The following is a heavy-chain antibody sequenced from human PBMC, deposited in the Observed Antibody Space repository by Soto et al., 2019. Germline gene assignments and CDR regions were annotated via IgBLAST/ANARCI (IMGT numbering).Heavy chain of an antibody. D-gene: IGHD3-3*01. J-gene: IGHJ6*02. CDR2: ISSSSSYI. Sequence: EVQLVESGGGLVKPGGSLRLSCAASGFTFSSYSMNWVRQAPGKGLEWVSSISSSSSYIYYADSVKGRFTISRDNAKNSLYLQMNSLRAEDTAVYYCAREAVSTIFWYGMDVWGQGTTVTVSS. V-gene: IGHV3-21*01. CDR3: AREAVSTIFWYGMDV. CDR1: GFTFSSYS.